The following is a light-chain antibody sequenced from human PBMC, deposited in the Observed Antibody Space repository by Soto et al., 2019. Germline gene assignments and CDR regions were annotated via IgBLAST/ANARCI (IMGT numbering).Light chain of an antibody. CDR1: SSDVGGYNY. CDR3: CSYEGTYTRV. J-gene: IGLJ1*01. Sequence: QSVLTQPRSVSGSPGQSVTISCTGTSSDVGGYNYVSWYQQHPGKAPKLMIYDVSKRPSGVPDRFSGSKSGNTASLTISGLRDEDEADYYCCSYEGTYTRVFGIGTKVT. V-gene: IGLV2-11*01. CDR2: DVS.